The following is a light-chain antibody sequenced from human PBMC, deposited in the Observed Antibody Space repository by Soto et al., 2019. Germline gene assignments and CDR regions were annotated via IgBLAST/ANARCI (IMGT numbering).Light chain of an antibody. V-gene: IGKV3-15*01. CDR2: GAS. CDR3: QQYNNWPPLT. CDR1: QSVSSN. Sequence: IVMTQSPATLSVSPGERANLSCRASQSVSSNLAWYQQKPGQAPRLPIYGASTRATGIPARFSGSGSGTEFTLTISSLQSEDFAVYYCQQYNNWPPLTFGGGTEVDIK. J-gene: IGKJ4*01.